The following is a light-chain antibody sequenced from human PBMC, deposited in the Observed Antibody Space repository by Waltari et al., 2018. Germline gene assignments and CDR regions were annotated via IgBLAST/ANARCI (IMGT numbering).Light chain of an antibody. J-gene: IGKJ1*01. V-gene: IGKV3-20*01. CDR2: GAS. CDR1: QSISSY. CDR3: QHHFRLPAT. Sequence: IMLTQSPGTLSLSPGERATLSCRASQSISSYLAWYQQKPGQAPRLLIYGASTRATGIPDRFSGSGSGTDFSLTISGLEPEDSAVYYCQHHFRLPATFGQGTKVEIK.